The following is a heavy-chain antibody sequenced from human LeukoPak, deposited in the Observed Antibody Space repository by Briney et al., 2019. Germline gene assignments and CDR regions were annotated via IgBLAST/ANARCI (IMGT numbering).Heavy chain of an antibody. V-gene: IGHV4-59*01. CDR1: GGSISGYY. Sequence: PSETLSLTCTVSGGSISGYYWSWIRQPPGKGLEWIAYIYYSGSTNYNPSLKSRVTISVDTSKNQFSLKLSSVTAADTAVYYCAREGYSSSWSNYYYYYGMDVWGQGTTVTVSS. D-gene: IGHD6-13*01. CDR3: AREGYSSSWSNYYYYYGMDV. J-gene: IGHJ6*02. CDR2: IYYSGST.